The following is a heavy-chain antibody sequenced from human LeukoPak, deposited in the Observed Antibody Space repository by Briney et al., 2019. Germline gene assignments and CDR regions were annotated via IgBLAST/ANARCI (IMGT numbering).Heavy chain of an antibody. Sequence: ASVKVSCKASGYTFTSYDINWVRQATGQGLEWMGWMNPNSGNTGYAQKFQGRVTMTRNTSISTAYMELSSLRSEDTAVYYGARWTGHYYYYYMDFWGKGTTVTVSS. CDR1: GYTFTSYD. CDR2: MNPNSGNT. D-gene: IGHD3/OR15-3a*01. J-gene: IGHJ6*03. CDR3: ARWTGHYYYYYMDF. V-gene: IGHV1-8*01.